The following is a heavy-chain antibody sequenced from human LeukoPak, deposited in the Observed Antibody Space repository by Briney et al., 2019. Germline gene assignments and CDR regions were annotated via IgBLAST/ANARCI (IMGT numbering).Heavy chain of an antibody. J-gene: IGHJ6*03. V-gene: IGHV1-69*02. D-gene: IGHD2-2*01. CDR3: ARAGEDIVVVPAAMDYYYMDV. Sequence: AASVKVSCKASGGTFSSYTISWVRQAPGQGLEWMGRIIPILGIANYAQKFQGRVTITADESTSTAYMELSSLRSEDTAVYYCARAGEDIVVVPAAMDYYYMDVWGKGTTVTVSS. CDR2: IIPILGIA. CDR1: GGTFSSYT.